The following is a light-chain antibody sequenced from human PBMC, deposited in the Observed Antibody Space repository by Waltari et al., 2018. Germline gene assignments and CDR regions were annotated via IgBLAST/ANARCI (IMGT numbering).Light chain of an antibody. Sequence: DIQMTQSPSTLSASVGDRVTIPCRASQSISSWLAWYQQKPGKAPKLLIYKASTLGRGIPSRFSGSGSGTEFTLTINSLQPDDFATYYCQQYNNYLTFGPGTKVDI. CDR3: QQYNNYLT. J-gene: IGKJ3*01. CDR2: KAS. CDR1: QSISSW. V-gene: IGKV1-5*03.